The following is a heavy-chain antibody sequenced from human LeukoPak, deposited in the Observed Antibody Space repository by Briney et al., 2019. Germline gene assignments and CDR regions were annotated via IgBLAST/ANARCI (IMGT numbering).Heavy chain of an antibody. CDR3: ARDNSVGDSAWWFDP. CDR1: GFTFTSSA. V-gene: IGHV1-58*02. CDR2: IVVGSGNT. J-gene: IGHJ5*02. Sequence: ASVKVSCKASGFTFTSSAMQWVRQARGQRLEWIGWIVVGSGNTNYAQKFQERVTITRDMSTSTDYMEVSSLRSEDTAVYYCARDNSVGDSAWWFDPWGQGTLVTVSS. D-gene: IGHD5-12*01.